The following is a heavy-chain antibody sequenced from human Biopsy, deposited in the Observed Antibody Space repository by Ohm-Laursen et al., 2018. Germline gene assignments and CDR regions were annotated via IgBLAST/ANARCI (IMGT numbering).Heavy chain of an antibody. J-gene: IGHJ6*02. CDR3: ARILGSTVTTYSAMDV. CDR2: IFPNDEK. D-gene: IGHD4-17*01. Sequence: ETLSLTCTVSGESMGTYYWTWIRQPPGKALEWLTHIFPNDEKAFSTSLKSRLTISKDTSKSQVVLTMTNVDPVDTATYYCARILGSTVTTYSAMDVWGQGTTVTVSS. V-gene: IGHV2-26*01. CDR1: GESMGTYYW.